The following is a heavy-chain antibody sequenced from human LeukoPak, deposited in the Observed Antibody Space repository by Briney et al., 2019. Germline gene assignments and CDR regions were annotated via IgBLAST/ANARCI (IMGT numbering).Heavy chain of an antibody. D-gene: IGHD6-13*01. V-gene: IGHV1-69*04. CDR1: GGTFSSYA. CDR3: ARDLSDSSRDYYYYYGMDV. Sequence: GSSVKVSCKASGGTFSSYAISWVRQAPGQGLEWMGRIIPILGIANYAQKFQGRVTITADKSTSTAYMELSSLRSEDTAVYYCARDLSDSSRDYYYYYGMDVWGQGTTVTVSS. CDR2: IIPILGIA. J-gene: IGHJ6*02.